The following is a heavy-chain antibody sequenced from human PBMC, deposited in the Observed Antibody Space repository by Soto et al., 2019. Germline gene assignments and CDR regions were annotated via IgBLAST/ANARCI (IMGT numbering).Heavy chain of an antibody. Sequence: QVQLQQWGAGLLKPSETLSLTCAVYGGSFSGYYWSWIRQPPGKGLEWIGEINHSGSTNYNPSLKSRVTISVDTSKNQFSLKLSSVTAADTAVYYCARGPWNVKAFDIWGQGTMVTVSS. CDR3: ARGPWNVKAFDI. J-gene: IGHJ3*02. V-gene: IGHV4-34*01. CDR2: INHSGST. CDR1: GGSFSGYY. D-gene: IGHD1-1*01.